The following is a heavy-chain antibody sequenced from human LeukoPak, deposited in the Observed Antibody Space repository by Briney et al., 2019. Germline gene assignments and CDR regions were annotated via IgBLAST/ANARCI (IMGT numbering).Heavy chain of an antibody. CDR1: GGSISSSSYY. V-gene: IGHV4-39*01. J-gene: IGHJ4*02. CDR2: IYYSGST. D-gene: IGHD3-3*01. CDR3: ANHDYDFWSGYYFDY. Sequence: KASGTLSLTCTVSGGSISSSSYYWGWIRQPPGKGLEWIGSIYYSGSTYYNPSLKSRVTISVDTSKNQFSLKLSSVTAADTAVYYCANHDYDFWSGYYFDYWGQGTLVTVSS.